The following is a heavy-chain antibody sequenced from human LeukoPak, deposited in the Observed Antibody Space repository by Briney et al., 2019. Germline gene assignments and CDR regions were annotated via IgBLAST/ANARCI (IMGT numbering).Heavy chain of an antibody. V-gene: IGHV4-31*03. CDR2: IYYNGRI. D-gene: IGHD1-1*01. CDR1: GGSISNGGHY. Sequence: SETLSLTCTVSGGSISNGGHYWSWIRQHPGKGLEWIGYIYYNGRINYNPSLESRIAMSVDTSENQFSLKLSSVTAAETAVYYCARRVGKFPTYYFDYWGQGTRVTVSS. J-gene: IGHJ4*02. CDR3: ARRVGKFPTYYFDY.